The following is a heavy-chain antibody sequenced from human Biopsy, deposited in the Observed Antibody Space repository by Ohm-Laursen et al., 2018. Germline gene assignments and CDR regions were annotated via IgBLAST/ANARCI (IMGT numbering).Heavy chain of an antibody. J-gene: IGHJ6*02. CDR2: ISWNSDSI. V-gene: IGHV3-9*01. CDR1: GFSFDNYV. CDR3: AKDRYPSSWHYYYGMDV. Sequence: SLRLSCSASGFSFDNYVMHWVRQAPGKGLEWVSGISWNSDSIGYADSVKGRFTISRDNAKNSLYLQMNSLRSEDTALYYCAKDRYPSSWHYYYGMDVWGQGTPVTVSS. D-gene: IGHD6-13*01.